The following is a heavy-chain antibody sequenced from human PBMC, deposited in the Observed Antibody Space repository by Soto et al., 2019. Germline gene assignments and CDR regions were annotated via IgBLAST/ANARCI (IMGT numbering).Heavy chain of an antibody. CDR2: SRNKANSYTT. CDR3: ARAAPPCQH. CDR1: GFILSDYY. V-gene: IGHV3-72*01. D-gene: IGHD6-25*01. J-gene: IGHJ1*01. Sequence: EVQLVESGGGLVQPGGSLRLSCAASGFILSDYYMDWVRQAPGKGLEWVGRSRNKANSYTTEYVAYVKGRFTISRDESKNSLYQQMNSLRTEGTAVYYCARAAPPCQHWGQVTLVTVSS.